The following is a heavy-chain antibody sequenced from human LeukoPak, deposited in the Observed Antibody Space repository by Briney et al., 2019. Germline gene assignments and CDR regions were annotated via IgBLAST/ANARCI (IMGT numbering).Heavy chain of an antibody. CDR3: ARDHRYRSGGSCYDYYYMDV. CDR2: IYYSGST. Sequence: SETLSLTCTVSGGSISSSSYYWGWIRQPPGKGLEWIGSIYYSGSTYYNPSLKSRVTISVDTSKNQFSLKLSSVTAADTAVYYCARDHRYRSGGSCYDYYYMDVWGKGTTVTVSS. V-gene: IGHV4-39*07. D-gene: IGHD2-15*01. J-gene: IGHJ6*03. CDR1: GGSISSSSYY.